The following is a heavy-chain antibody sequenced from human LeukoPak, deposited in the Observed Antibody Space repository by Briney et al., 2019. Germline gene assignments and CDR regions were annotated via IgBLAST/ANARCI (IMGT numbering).Heavy chain of an antibody. CDR2: IIPILGIA. V-gene: IGHV1-69*04. CDR3: ARVEGDYSNGMDV. J-gene: IGHJ6*02. Sequence: GASVKVSCKASGGTFSSYAISWVRQAPGQGLEWMGRIIPILGIANYAQKFQGRVTITADKSTSTAYMELSSLRSEDTAVYYCARVEGDYSNGMDVWGQGTTVTVSS. D-gene: IGHD4-17*01. CDR1: GGTFSSYA.